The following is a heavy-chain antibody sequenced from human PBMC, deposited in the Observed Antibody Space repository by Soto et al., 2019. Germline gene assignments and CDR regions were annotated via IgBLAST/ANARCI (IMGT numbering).Heavy chain of an antibody. CDR1: GFSVSSNY. J-gene: IGHJ5*02. D-gene: IGHD3-10*01. Sequence: VGSLRLSCAASGFSVSSNYMTWVRQAPGKGLEWVSIIYSDGRTNYADSVKGRFTISRDNSKNTVYLQMTSLSADDTAVYYCAREISAGFGEPWLDPWGQGTLVTVSS. CDR2: IYSDGRT. V-gene: IGHV3-53*01. CDR3: AREISAGFGEPWLDP.